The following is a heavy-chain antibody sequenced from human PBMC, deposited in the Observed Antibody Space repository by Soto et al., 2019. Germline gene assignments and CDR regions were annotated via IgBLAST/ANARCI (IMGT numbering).Heavy chain of an antibody. CDR1: GVTFSSYA. CDR3: AKEGSWDGGGGEA. J-gene: IGHJ1*01. Sequence: QVQLVQSGAELKKPGSSVKVSCSASGVTFSSYAFTWVRQAPGQGLEWMGNIIPVFRTSNYAQGFQGRLTISADESTNTISMELSSLRSEDTAVYFCAKEGSWDGGGGEAWGQGTLVIVSA. D-gene: IGHD3-16*01. CDR2: IIPVFRTS. V-gene: IGHV1-69*18.